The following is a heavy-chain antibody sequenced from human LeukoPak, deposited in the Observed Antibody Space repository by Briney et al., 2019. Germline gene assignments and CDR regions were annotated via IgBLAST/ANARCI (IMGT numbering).Heavy chain of an antibody. V-gene: IGHV4-4*09. CDR2: IHTSGGT. D-gene: IGHD4-23*01. J-gene: IGHJ6*03. CDR1: GGSISSSH. CDR3: ARGTSTVVTPNYYYYYCMDV. Sequence: SETLSLTCTVSGGSISSSHWSWIRQPPGKGLEWIGNIHTSGGTNYSPSLKSRVTISADTSRNQFSLKLSSVTAADTAVYYCARGTSTVVTPNYYYYYCMDVWGKGTTVTVSS.